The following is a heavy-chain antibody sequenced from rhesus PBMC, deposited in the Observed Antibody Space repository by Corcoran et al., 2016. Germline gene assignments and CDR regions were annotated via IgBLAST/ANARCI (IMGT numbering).Heavy chain of an antibody. V-gene: IGHV4-80*01. CDR2: VNGNNDKT. CDR1: GGSLTTYW. J-gene: IGHJ3*01. CDR3: ARDAGWSSWSPGFDL. D-gene: IGHD2-15*01. Sequence: QMQLQESGPGLVKPSETLSLTCAVSGGSLTTYWWTWIRQSPGKVLEWVGEVNGNNDKTNYNPSPKSRVSLSKDASNRHFSLKLNAVTAADTAIYYCARDAGWSSWSPGFDLWGQGLRVIVSS.